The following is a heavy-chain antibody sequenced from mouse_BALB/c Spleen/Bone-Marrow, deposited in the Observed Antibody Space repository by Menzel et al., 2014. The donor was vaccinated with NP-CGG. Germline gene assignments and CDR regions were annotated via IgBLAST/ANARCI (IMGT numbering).Heavy chain of an antibody. Sequence: EVQLQQSGAELVKPGASVKLSCTASGFNIKDTYMHWVKQRPEQGLEWIGRIDPANGNTKYDPKFQGKATITADTSSNTAFLQLSSLTSEDPAVYYRAPYYYGSSSFSYRGQGTLVHFSA. CDR1: GFNIKDTY. CDR3: APYYYGSSSFSY. D-gene: IGHD1-1*01. CDR2: IDPANGNT. J-gene: IGHJ3*01. V-gene: IGHV14-3*02.